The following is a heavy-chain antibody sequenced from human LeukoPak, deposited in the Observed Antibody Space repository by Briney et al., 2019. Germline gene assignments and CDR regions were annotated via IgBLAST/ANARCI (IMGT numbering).Heavy chain of an antibody. Sequence: GGSLRLSCAASGFPFNVQTMSWVRQAPGKGLDWVASMRQDGSEIYYVDSVKGRFTISRDNPKNSLYLQMNSLRAEDTAVYYCARGGATRGRFENWGQGTLVTDSS. CDR1: GFPFNVQT. D-gene: IGHD1-26*01. CDR2: MRQDGSEI. V-gene: IGHV3-7*01. CDR3: ARGGATRGRFEN. J-gene: IGHJ4*02.